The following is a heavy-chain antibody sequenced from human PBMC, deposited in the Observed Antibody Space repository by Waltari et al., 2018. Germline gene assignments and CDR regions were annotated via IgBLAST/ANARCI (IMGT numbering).Heavy chain of an antibody. J-gene: IGHJ6*02. Sequence: EVQLVESGGGLIQPGGSLRLSCAASGFTVSSNYMSWVRQAPGTGLEWVSVIYSGGSTYYADSVKGRFTISRDNSKNTLYLQMNSLRAEDTAVYYCARDKGSGSYFAPNYYYYYGMDVWGQGTTVTVSS. CDR1: GFTVSSNY. CDR2: IYSGGST. D-gene: IGHD3-10*01. CDR3: ARDKGSGSYFAPNYYYYYGMDV. V-gene: IGHV3-53*01.